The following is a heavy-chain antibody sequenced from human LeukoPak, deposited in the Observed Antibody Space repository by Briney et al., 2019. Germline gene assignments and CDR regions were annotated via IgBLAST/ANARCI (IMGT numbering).Heavy chain of an antibody. CDR2: IPSSSSSK. CDR3: ARAGRLPHPQYYFDS. V-gene: IGHV3-21*01. Sequence: PGGSLRLSCAASGFTFDDYGMSWVRQVPGKGLEWVSSIPSSSSSKYYADSVKGRFTISRDNAKNSLYLQLNSLRAEDTAVYYCARAGRLPHPQYYFDSWGLGTLVTVSS. D-gene: IGHD6-25*01. CDR1: GFTFDDYG. J-gene: IGHJ4*02.